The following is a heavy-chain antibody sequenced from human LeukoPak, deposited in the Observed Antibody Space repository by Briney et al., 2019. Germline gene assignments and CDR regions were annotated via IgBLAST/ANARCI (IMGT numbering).Heavy chain of an antibody. J-gene: IGHJ4*02. CDR1: GDSISTYY. V-gene: IGHV4-59*01. Sequence: SETLSLTCAVSGDSISTYYWSWIRQPPGRGLEWIGYIYYRVTSDYNPSLKSRVTMSVDMSTRQISLKLSSVTAADTAVYYCARDGGNSDDYWGQGTLFTVSS. CDR3: ARDGGNSDDY. D-gene: IGHD4-23*01. CDR2: IYYRVTS.